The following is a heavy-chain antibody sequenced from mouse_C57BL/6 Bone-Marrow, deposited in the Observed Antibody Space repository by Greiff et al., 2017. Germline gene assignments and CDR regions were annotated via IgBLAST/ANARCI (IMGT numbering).Heavy chain of an antibody. CDR2: MHPNGGSP. V-gene: IGHV1-64*01. Sequence: QVQLQQPGAELVKPGASVKLSCKASGYTFTNYWMHWVKQRPGQGLEWIGMMHPNGGSPDYNEKFKSEATLSVDKSSRTAYMELSSLTSEDSAVYYCARSYDSDDYTMDHWGQGTSVTVSS. J-gene: IGHJ4*01. D-gene: IGHD2-4*01. CDR3: ARSYDSDDYTMDH. CDR1: GYTFTNYW.